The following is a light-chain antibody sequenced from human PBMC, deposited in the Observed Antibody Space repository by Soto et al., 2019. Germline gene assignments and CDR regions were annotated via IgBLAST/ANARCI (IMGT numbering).Light chain of an antibody. Sequence: QLVLTQSPSAAASLGASVKLTCTLSSGHSRYTIAWHQQQPEKGPRYLMTVNSDGSHTTGDGIPGRFSGSSSGAERYLTISDLQSEDEADYYCQTGGTGIPFGGGTKLTVL. J-gene: IGLJ3*02. CDR3: QTGGTGIP. CDR2: VNSDGSH. V-gene: IGLV4-69*01. CDR1: SGHSRYT.